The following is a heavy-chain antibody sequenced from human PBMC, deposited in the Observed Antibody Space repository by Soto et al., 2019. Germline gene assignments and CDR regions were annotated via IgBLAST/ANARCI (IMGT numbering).Heavy chain of an antibody. J-gene: IGHJ3*02. CDR2: IYWDDDK. Sequence: QITLKESGPTLVKPTQTLTLTCTFSGFSLSTSGVGVGWIRQPPGKALEWLALIYWDDDKRYSPSLKSRLTITKDTSKNKVVLTMTNMDPVDTATDYCAHTTMIVVDPRGAFDIWGQGTMVTVSS. D-gene: IGHD3-22*01. V-gene: IGHV2-5*02. CDR3: AHTTMIVVDPRGAFDI. CDR1: GFSLSTSGVG.